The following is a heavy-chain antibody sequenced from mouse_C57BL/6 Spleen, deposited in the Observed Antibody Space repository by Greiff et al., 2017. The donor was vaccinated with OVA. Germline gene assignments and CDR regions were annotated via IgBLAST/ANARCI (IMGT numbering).Heavy chain of an antibody. CDR1: GFSFNTYA. V-gene: IGHV10-1*01. J-gene: IGHJ4*01. Sequence: EVQLQQSGGGLVQPKGSLKLSCAASGFSFNTYAMNWVRQAPGKGLEWVARIRSKSNNYATYYADSVKDRFTISRDDSESMLYLQMNNLKTEDTAMYYCVRQGRYAMDYWGQGTSVTVSS. CDR3: VRQGRYAMDY. CDR2: IRSKSNNYAT.